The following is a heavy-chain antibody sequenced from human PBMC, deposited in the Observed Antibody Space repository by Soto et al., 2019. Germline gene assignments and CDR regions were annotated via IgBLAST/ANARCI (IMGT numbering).Heavy chain of an antibody. D-gene: IGHD1-1*01. CDR1: GYAFTTYV. CDR3: ARARYGDY. CDR2: ISAHNGNT. Sequence: QVHLVQSGAEVKKPGASVKVSCKGSGYAFTTYVITWVRQAPGQGLEWMGWISAHNGNTNYAQKIQCRVTVTRDTSTSTASMELRSLRSDATAVYYCARARYGDYWGQGALVTVSS. J-gene: IGHJ4*02. V-gene: IGHV1-18*01.